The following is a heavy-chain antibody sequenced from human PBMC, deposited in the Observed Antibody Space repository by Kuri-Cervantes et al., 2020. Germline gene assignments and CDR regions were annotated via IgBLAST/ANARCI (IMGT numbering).Heavy chain of an antibody. CDR1: GGSVSSGSYY. CDR2: IDYSGST. Sequence: GSLRLSCTVFGGSVSSGSYYWSWIRQPPGKGLEWIGYIDYSGSTYYNPSLKSRVTISVDTSKNQFSLKLSAVTAADTAVYYCARGPPMFDPWGQGTLVTVSS. CDR3: ARGPPMFDP. J-gene: IGHJ5*02. V-gene: IGHV4-61*01.